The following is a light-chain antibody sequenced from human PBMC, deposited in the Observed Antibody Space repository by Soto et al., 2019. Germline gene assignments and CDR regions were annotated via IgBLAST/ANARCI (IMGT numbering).Light chain of an antibody. CDR3: QQYSSFAPSFT. Sequence: DIQMTQSPSTLSASVGDRVTITCRASQSINTWLAWYQQKPGKAPKLLIYGASSLKSGVPSRFSGSGSGSEFTLSISSLQPDDFATYYCQQYSSFAPSFTFGPGTKVDIK. CDR1: QSINTW. CDR2: GAS. J-gene: IGKJ3*01. V-gene: IGKV1-5*01.